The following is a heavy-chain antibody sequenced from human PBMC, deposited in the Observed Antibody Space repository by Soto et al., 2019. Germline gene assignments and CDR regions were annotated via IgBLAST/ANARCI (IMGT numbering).Heavy chain of an antibody. CDR1: GFTFSSYG. CDR2: IWYDGSNK. CDR3: ARETNYDNPGTKREFDY. V-gene: IGHV3-33*01. J-gene: IGHJ4*02. Sequence: GGSLRLSCAASGFTFSSYGMHWVRQAPGKGPGWVAVIWYDGSNKYYADSVKGRFTISRDNSKNTLYLQMNSLRAEDTAVYYCARETNYDNPGTKREFDYWGQGTLVTVSS. D-gene: IGHD1-1*01.